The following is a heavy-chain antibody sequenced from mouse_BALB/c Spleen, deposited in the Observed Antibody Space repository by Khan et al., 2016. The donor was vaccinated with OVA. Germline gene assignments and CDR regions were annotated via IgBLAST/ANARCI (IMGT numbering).Heavy chain of an antibody. V-gene: IGHV1-26*01. Sequence: EVQLQQSGPDLVKPGASVKISCKASGYSFTVYYMTWVKQSHGKSPEWIGRVNPNNGDTNYNQNFKGKAILTVDKSSNTAYMELRSLTSEDYAVCYCARGYEFFPYWGQGTLVTVSA. J-gene: IGHJ3*01. CDR3: ARGYEFFPY. CDR1: GYSFTVYY. CDR2: VNPNNGDT. D-gene: IGHD2-12*01.